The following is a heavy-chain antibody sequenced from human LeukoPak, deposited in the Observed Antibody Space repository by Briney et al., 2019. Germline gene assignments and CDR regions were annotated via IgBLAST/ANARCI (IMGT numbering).Heavy chain of an antibody. V-gene: IGHV1-18*04. D-gene: IGHD6-19*01. CDR1: GYTFTSYG. Sequence: ASVKVSCKASGYTFTSYGISWVRQAPGQGLEWMGWISAYNGNTNYAQKLQGRVTMTTDTSTSTAHMELRSLRSDDTAVYYCASSIAVAGTGLLVYWGQGTLVTVSS. CDR2: ISAYNGNT. J-gene: IGHJ4*02. CDR3: ASSIAVAGTGLLVY.